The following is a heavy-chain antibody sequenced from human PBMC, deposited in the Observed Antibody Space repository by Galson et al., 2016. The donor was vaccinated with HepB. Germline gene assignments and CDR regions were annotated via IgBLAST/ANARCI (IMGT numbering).Heavy chain of an antibody. CDR3: ARPSRLHDTFDI. CDR1: GFTFSNYY. J-gene: IGHJ3*02. D-gene: IGHD1-1*01. V-gene: IGHV3-11*03. Sequence: SLRLSCAASGFTFSNYYMSWIRQSPGKRLEWVSYISNSGSYTKYADSVKGRFTISRDNAKNSLYLQMNSLRAEDTAMYYCARPSRLHDTFDIWGQGTMVTVSS. CDR2: ISNSGSYT.